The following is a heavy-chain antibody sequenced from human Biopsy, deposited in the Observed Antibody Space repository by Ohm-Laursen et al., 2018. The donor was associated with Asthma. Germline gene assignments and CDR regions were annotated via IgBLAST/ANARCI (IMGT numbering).Heavy chain of an antibody. CDR1: GYNFISFA. Sequence: GASVKVSCKASGYNFISFAIHWVRQAPGQRLEWMGWVNTGNGGTKYSQKFQGRVTITRDTSASTAYMELRSLRSEDTATYYCARTYYDFLTGQVKDVFGVWGQGTMATVSS. V-gene: IGHV1-3*04. D-gene: IGHD3-9*01. CDR3: ARTYYDFLTGQVKDVFGV. J-gene: IGHJ3*01. CDR2: VNTGNGGT.